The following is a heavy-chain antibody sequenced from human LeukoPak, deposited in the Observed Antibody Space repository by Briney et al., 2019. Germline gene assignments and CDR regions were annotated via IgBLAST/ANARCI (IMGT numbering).Heavy chain of an antibody. Sequence: GGSLRLSCAASGFIFSNFAMTWVRQAPGKGLEWISAISDGGGSTYYADSVKGRFTISRDNSKNTLSLQLNSLRAEDSAIYYCAKGGDSYYSHYYTDVCGKGTTVTVSS. CDR2: ISDGGGST. CDR3: AKGGDSYYSHYYTDV. D-gene: IGHD2-21*02. CDR1: GFIFSNFA. V-gene: IGHV3-23*01. J-gene: IGHJ6*03.